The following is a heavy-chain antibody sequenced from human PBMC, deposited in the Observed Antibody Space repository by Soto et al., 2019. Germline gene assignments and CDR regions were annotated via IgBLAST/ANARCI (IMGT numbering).Heavy chain of an antibody. CDR2: IYWDDDK. D-gene: IGHD4-17*01. J-gene: IGHJ2*01. V-gene: IGHV2-5*02. CDR3: SHTPTETHGWSFDV. CDR1: GFSLSTSGVG. Sequence: QITLKESGPTLVKPTQTLTLTCTFSGFSLSTSGVGVGWIRQPPGKALELLELIYWDDDKHYSQSLKSRLTIAKNTSKKQVVLTMTNMQPVDTATSSCSHTPTETHGWSFDVWGSGTLVTASS.